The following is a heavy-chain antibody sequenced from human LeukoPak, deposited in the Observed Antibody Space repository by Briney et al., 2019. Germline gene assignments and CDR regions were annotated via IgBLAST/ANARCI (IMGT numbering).Heavy chain of an antibody. CDR2: IYRSGST. J-gene: IGHJ4*02. CDR1: GGSIKSDNW. Sequence: SGTLSLTCAVSGGSIKSDNWWSWVRQPPGKGLEWIGEIYRSGSTNYNPSLKSRLTISVDKSKNQFSLRLTSVTAADTAVYYCARDLTRGDYWGQGTLVTVSS. V-gene: IGHV4-4*02. D-gene: IGHD3-10*01. CDR3: ARDLTRGDY.